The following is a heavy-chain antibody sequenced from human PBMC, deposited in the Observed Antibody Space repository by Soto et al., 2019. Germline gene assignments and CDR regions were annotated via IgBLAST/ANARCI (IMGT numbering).Heavy chain of an antibody. CDR1: GFTFSSYS. CDR2: ISSSSSYI. D-gene: IGHD3-22*01. V-gene: IGHV3-21*01. CDR3: ASPDDSSGYDFDY. J-gene: IGHJ4*02. Sequence: PVGSLRLSCAASGFTFSSYSMNWVRQAPGKGLEWVSSISSSSSYIYYADSVKGRFTISRDNAKNSLYLQMNSLRAEDTAVYYCASPDDSSGYDFDYWGQGTLVTVSS.